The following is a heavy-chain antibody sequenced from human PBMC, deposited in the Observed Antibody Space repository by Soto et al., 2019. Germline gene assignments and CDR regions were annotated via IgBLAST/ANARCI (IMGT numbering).Heavy chain of an antibody. V-gene: IGHV4-38-2*01. CDR3: ARVGHCVPSFSGGRRRKCEDWFDT. J-gene: IGHJ5*02. CDR2: IYLGGST. CDR1: GYSISIAYF. D-gene: IGHD2-15*01. Sequence: WESLSLTSAVSGYSISIAYFWCWLRQPPGEGLEWIGSIYLGGSTHYNPSLNSRVTLSIDMTNNHASLILNTVTAADTAVYYYARVGHCVPSFSGGRRRKCEDWFDTVGPGTLV.